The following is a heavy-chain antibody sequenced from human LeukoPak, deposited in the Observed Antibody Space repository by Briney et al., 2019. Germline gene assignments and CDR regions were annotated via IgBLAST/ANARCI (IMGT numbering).Heavy chain of an antibody. D-gene: IGHD4-17*01. CDR2: VYHTGNT. Sequence: SETLSLTCTVSGVSIGSSAYYWGWIRQPPGMGLEWIGSVYHTGNTYYNPSLKSRVTIWGDTSKNQVSLKLNSVTAADTAVYYCAGRWDDYGNYYDSWGQGTLVTVSS. V-gene: IGHV4-39*01. CDR3: AGRWDDYGNYYDS. CDR1: GVSIGSSAYY. J-gene: IGHJ4*02.